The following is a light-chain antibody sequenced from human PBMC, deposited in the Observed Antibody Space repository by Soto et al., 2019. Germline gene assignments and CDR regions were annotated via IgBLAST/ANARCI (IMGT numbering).Light chain of an antibody. CDR1: SSDVGGYNY. CDR2: EVN. V-gene: IGLV2-8*01. Sequence: QSVLTQPPSASGSPGQSVAISCTGTSSDVGGYNYVSWYQQHPGKAPKLMIYEVNKRPSGVPDRFSGSKSGNTASLTVSGLQAEDEADYYCGSWDSSLSAYVFGNGTKVTV. J-gene: IGLJ1*01. CDR3: GSWDSSLSAYV.